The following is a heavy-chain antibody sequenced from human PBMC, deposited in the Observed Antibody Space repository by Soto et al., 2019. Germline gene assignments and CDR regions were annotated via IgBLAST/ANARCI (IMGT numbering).Heavy chain of an antibody. CDR1: HHSSHSYK. J-gene: IGHJ6*02. Sequence: SDTLSLTCTVRHHSSHSYKWSCIRQPPGRRLEWIGYIDSSGGTSYNPSLQSRVTISVDTSTKQFSLKLSSVTAADTAVYYCVRQGFGRLHGLVDVWGQGTTVT. V-gene: IGHV4-59*08. CDR2: IDSSGGT. D-gene: IGHD3-10*01. CDR3: VRQGFGRLHGLVDV.